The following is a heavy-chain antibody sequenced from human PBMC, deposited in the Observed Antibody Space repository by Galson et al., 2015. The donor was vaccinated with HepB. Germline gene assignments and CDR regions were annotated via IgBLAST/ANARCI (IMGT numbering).Heavy chain of an antibody. Sequence: SVKVSCKASGGTFSSYAISWVRQAPGQGLEWMGGIIPIFGTANYAQKFQGRVTITADESTSTAYMELSSLRSEDTAVYYCARDHIAGSSGYSPKDAFEIWGQGTMVTVSS. D-gene: IGHD3-22*01. CDR2: IIPIFGTA. CDR1: GGTFSSYA. V-gene: IGHV1-69*13. J-gene: IGHJ3*02. CDR3: ARDHIAGSSGYSPKDAFEI.